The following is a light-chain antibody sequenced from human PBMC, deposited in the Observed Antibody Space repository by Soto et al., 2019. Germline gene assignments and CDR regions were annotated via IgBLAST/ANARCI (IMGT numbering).Light chain of an antibody. CDR1: QGSSTW. J-gene: IGKJ1*01. Sequence: DIQMTQSPASVSASVGDRVTITCRASQGSSTWLAWYQQKPGKAPRLLIYAASNLQSGVPSRFSGSGSGTDFTLTISSLQPEDFATYYCQQANSFPPTFGQGTKVEIK. V-gene: IGKV1-12*01. CDR3: QQANSFPPT. CDR2: AAS.